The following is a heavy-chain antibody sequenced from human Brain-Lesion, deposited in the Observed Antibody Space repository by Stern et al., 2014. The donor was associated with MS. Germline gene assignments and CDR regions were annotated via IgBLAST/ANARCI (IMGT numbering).Heavy chain of an antibody. Sequence: VQLVESGAEVKKPGASVKVSCKVSGYTLTELSMHWVRQAPRKGLEWMGGFDPEDGETIYAQKFPGRVTMTKDTSTDTAYMELSSLRSEDTAVYYCATLSPGAGGNYYRHFDYWGQGTLVTVSS. V-gene: IGHV1-24*01. D-gene: IGHD1-26*01. CDR3: ATLSPGAGGNYYRHFDY. J-gene: IGHJ4*02. CDR2: FDPEDGET. CDR1: GYTLTELS.